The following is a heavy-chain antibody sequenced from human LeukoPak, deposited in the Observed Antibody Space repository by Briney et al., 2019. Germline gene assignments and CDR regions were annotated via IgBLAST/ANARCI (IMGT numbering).Heavy chain of an antibody. V-gene: IGHV3-23*01. CDR3: AKGLSSGYYSSFDL. D-gene: IGHD6-19*01. CDR2: FTGSGGST. J-gene: IGHJ2*01. CDR1: GFIFSNYA. Sequence: GGSLRLSCAASGFIFSNYAMSWVRQAPGKGLEWVSTFTGSGGSTYYADSVKGRLTISRDTSKNTLSLQMNSLRAEDTAVYYCAKGLSSGYYSSFDLWGRGTLVTVSS.